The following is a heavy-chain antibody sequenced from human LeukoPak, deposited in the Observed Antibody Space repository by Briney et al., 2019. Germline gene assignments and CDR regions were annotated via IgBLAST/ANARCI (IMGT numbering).Heavy chain of an antibody. V-gene: IGHV4-39*01. CDR3: ARQRSYSDAFDI. CDR2: IYYSGST. Sequence: PSETLSLTCTVSGGSISSSSYCWGWIRQPPGKGLEWIGSIYYSGSTYYNPSLKSRVTISVDTSKNQFSLKLSSVTAADTAVYYCARQRSYSDAFDIWGQGTMVTVSS. D-gene: IGHD3-10*01. CDR1: GGSISSSSYC. J-gene: IGHJ3*02.